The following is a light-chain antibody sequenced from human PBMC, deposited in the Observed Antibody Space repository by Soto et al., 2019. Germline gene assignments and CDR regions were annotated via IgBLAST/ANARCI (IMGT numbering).Light chain of an antibody. V-gene: IGLV2-8*01. Sequence: QSVLTQPPSASGSPGQSVTISCTGTSSDVGGYNYVSWYQQHPGKAPKLMIYEVSKRPSGVPDRFSGSKSGNTASLTVSGLQAEDEAHYFCCAYVGARSYVFGPGTKVTVL. CDR3: CAYVGARSYV. CDR1: SSDVGGYNY. J-gene: IGLJ1*01. CDR2: EVS.